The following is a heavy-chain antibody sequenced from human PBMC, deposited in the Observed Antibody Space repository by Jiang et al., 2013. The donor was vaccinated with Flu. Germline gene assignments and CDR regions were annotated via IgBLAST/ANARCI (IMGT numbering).Heavy chain of an antibody. J-gene: IGHJ5*02. D-gene: IGHD2-15*01. CDR2: INAGNGNT. CDR1: GYTFTSYA. Sequence: SGAEVKKPGASVKVSCKASGYTFTSYAMHWVRQAPGQRLEWMGWINAGNGNTKYSQKFQGRVTITRDTSASTAYMELSSLRSEDTAVYYCARELGPNCSGGSCSKGIFDPWGQGTLVTVSS. V-gene: IGHV1-3*01. CDR3: ARELGPNCSGGSCSKGIFDP.